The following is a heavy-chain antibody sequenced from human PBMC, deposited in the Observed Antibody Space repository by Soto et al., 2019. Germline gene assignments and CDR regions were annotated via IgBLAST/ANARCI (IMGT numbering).Heavy chain of an antibody. D-gene: IGHD5-12*01. CDR2: MNPNSGNT. Sequence: GASVKVSCKASGYTFTSYDINWVRQATGQGLEWMGWMNPNSGNTGYAQKFQGRVTMTRNTSISTAYMELSSLRPEDTAVYYCSRAGDSGYDYGEGGYYGMDVWGQGTTVTVSS. CDR3: SRAGDSGYDYGEGGYYGMDV. V-gene: IGHV1-8*01. CDR1: GYTFTSYD. J-gene: IGHJ6*02.